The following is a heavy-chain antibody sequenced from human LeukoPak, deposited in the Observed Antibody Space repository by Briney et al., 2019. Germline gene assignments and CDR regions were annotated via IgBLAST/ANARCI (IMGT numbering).Heavy chain of an antibody. J-gene: IGHJ6*02. D-gene: IGHD4/OR15-4a*01. Sequence: PGGSLRLSCAASGFTFSSYSMNWVRQAPGKGLEWVSSISSSSSYIYYADSVKGRFTISRDNAKNSLYLQMNSLRAEDPAVYYCARAYGARYYYYGMDVWGQGTTVTVSS. V-gene: IGHV3-21*01. CDR3: ARAYGARYYYYGMDV. CDR1: GFTFSSYS. CDR2: ISSSSSYI.